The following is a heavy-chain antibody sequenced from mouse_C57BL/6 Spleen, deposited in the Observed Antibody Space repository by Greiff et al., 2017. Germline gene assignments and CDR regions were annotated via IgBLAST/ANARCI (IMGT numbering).Heavy chain of an antibody. Sequence: QVHVKQSGAELVRPGASVKLSCKASGYTFTDYYINWVKQRPGQGLEWIARIYPGSGNTYYNEKFKGKATLTAEKSSSTAYMQLSSLTSEDSAVYCCARQAIYDGYYGTSMDYWGQGTSVTVSS. CDR1: GYTFTDYY. CDR3: ARQAIYDGYYGTSMDY. D-gene: IGHD2-3*01. CDR2: IYPGSGNT. V-gene: IGHV1-76*01. J-gene: IGHJ4*01.